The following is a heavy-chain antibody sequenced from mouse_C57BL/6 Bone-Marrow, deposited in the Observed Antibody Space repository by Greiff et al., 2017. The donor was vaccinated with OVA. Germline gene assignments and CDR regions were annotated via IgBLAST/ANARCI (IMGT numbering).Heavy chain of an antibody. CDR3: ARQDDYPYYFDY. Sequence: EVKLMESGGGLVKPGGSLKLSCAASGFTFSSYTMSWVRQTPEKRLEWVATISGGGGNTYYPDSVKGRFTISRDNAKNTLYLQMSSLRSEDTALYYCARQDDYPYYFDYWGQGTTLTVSS. V-gene: IGHV5-9*01. J-gene: IGHJ2*01. CDR1: GFTFSSYT. D-gene: IGHD2-4*01. CDR2: ISGGGGNT.